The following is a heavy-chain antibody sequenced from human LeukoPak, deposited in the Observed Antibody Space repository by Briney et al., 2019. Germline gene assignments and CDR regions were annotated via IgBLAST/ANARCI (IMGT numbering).Heavy chain of an antibody. J-gene: IGHJ2*01. CDR1: GYSFTSYW. Sequence: GESLKISCKGSGYSFTSYWIGWVRQMPGKGLEWMGIIYPNDSDTKYSPSFQGQVTISADKSISTAYLQWSSLKASDTAMYYCARLPGIAAAGTSSAYWYFDLWGRGTLVTVSS. CDR2: IYPNDSDT. CDR3: ARLPGIAAAGTSSAYWYFDL. D-gene: IGHD6-13*01. V-gene: IGHV5-51*01.